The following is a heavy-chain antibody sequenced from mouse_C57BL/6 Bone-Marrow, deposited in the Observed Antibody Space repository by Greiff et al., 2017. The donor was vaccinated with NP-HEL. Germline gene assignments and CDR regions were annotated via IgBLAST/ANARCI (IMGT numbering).Heavy chain of an antibody. J-gene: IGHJ4*01. Sequence: VQLQQSGAELVRPGTSVKMSCKASGYTFTNYWIGWAKQRPGHGLEWIGDIYPGGGYTNYNEKFKGKATLTADKSSSTAYMQFSSLTSEDSAIYYCARYRSNQYYYAMDYWGQGTSVTVSS. D-gene: IGHD2-5*01. CDR3: ARYRSNQYYYAMDY. V-gene: IGHV1-63*01. CDR2: IYPGGGYT. CDR1: GYTFTNYW.